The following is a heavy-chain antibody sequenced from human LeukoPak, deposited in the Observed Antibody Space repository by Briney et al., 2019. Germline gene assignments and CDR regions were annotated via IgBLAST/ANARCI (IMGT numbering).Heavy chain of an antibody. V-gene: IGHV3-23*01. D-gene: IGHD6-6*01. Sequence: GGSLRLSCAASGFTFSNNAMHWVRQAPGKGLEWVSAISGSGGSTYYADSVKGRFTISRDNSKNTLYLQMNSLRAEDTAVYYCAKDREAARLSYFDYWGQGTLVTVSS. J-gene: IGHJ4*02. CDR1: GFTFSNNA. CDR3: AKDREAARLSYFDY. CDR2: ISGSGGST.